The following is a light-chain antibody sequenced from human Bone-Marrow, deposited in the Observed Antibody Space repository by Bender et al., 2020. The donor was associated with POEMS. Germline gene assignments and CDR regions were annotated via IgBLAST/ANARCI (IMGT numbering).Light chain of an antibody. CDR3: HVWDSSSDQLWD. V-gene: IGLV3-21*02. J-gene: IGLJ2*01. CDR2: DNT. Sequence: SDVLTQPPSVSVAPGQTARITCGGNNIGGKIVHWYRQKPGQAPVLVVYDNTDRPSGIPERFSGSNSGNTATLTISRVEAGDEADYYCHVWDSSSDQLWDFGGGTKVTVL. CDR1: NIGGKI.